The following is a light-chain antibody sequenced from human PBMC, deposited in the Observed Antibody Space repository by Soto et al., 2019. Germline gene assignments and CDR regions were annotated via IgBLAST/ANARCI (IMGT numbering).Light chain of an antibody. J-gene: IGKJ4*01. V-gene: IGKV3-11*01. CDR3: QQRSNWPPAT. CDR2: DAS. CDR1: QNINSY. Sequence: EIVLTQSPATLSLSPGERATLSCRASQNINSYLAWYQQKPGQAPRLLIYDASNRATGIPAKFSGGGSGTDFTLTISSLEPEDFAVYYCQQRSNWPPATFGGGTKVEIK.